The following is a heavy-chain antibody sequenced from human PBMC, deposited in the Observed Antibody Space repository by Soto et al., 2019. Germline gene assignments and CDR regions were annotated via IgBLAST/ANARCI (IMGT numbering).Heavy chain of an antibody. CDR2: IIPIFGTA. V-gene: IGHV1-69*13. CDR3: ARGGMASSRLNWKPTRTDYYYYGMDV. CDR1: GGTFSSYA. J-gene: IGHJ6*02. Sequence: SVKVSCKASGGTFSSYAISWVRQAPGQGLEWMGGIIPIFGTANYAQKFQGRVTITADESTSTAYMELSSLRSEDTAVDYCARGGMASSRLNWKPTRTDYYYYGMDVCGQVTRVTVSS. D-gene: IGHD6-13*01.